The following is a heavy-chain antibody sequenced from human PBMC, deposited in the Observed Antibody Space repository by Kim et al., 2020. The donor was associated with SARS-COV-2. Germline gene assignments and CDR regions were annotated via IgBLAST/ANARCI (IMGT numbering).Heavy chain of an antibody. CDR2: IIPIFGTA. CDR3: ARGGFYSGYEKGAFDY. Sequence: SVKVSCKASGGTFSSYAISWVRQAPGQGLEWMGGIIPIFGTANYAQKFQGRVTITADESTSTAYMELSSLRSEDTAVYYCARGGFYSGYEKGAFDYWGQGTLVTVSA. CDR1: GGTFSSYA. J-gene: IGHJ4*02. D-gene: IGHD5-12*01. V-gene: IGHV1-69*13.